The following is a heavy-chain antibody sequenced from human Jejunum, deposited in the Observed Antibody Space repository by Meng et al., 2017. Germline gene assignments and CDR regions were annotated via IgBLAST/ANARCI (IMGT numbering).Heavy chain of an antibody. CDR1: SASMNPYY. D-gene: IGHD6-19*01. Sequence: QVQLQESGPGLVKPSETLSLTCTVSSASMNPYYWSWIRQPPGKGLEWIGYIHYSGSTDYNPSLQSRLTISVDTSKNHFSLKLMSVTAADTAVYHCARGNGWHDYWGQGTLVTVSS. V-gene: IGHV4-59*01. J-gene: IGHJ4*02. CDR2: IHYSGST. CDR3: ARGNGWHDY.